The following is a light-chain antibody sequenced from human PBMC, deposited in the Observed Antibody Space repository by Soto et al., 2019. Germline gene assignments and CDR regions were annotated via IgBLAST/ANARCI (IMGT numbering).Light chain of an antibody. V-gene: IGLV1-47*01. CDR1: SSNIGSNY. Sequence: QSVLTQPPSASGTPGQRVTISCSGSSSNIGSNYVYWYQQLPGTTPKLLIYRNSQRPSGVPDRFSGSKSDTSASLAISGLRSEDEADYYCAAWDDSLSGHWVFGGGTKVTVL. J-gene: IGLJ3*02. CDR2: RNS. CDR3: AAWDDSLSGHWV.